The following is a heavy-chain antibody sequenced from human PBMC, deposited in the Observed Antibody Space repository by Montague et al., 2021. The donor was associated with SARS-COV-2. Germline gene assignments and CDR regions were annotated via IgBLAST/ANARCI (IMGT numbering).Heavy chain of an antibody. CDR1: VGSISSYY. Sequence: SETLSLTCTVSVGSISSYYWTWIRQPPGKGLEWIGYIYDSGNANYNPSLKSRSTISVDTSNNQFSLRLSSVTAADTAVYYCARAYCGGDCHVGPWGQGILVTVSS. D-gene: IGHD2-21*02. CDR2: IYDSGNA. J-gene: IGHJ5*02. CDR3: ARAYCGGDCHVGP. V-gene: IGHV4-59*01.